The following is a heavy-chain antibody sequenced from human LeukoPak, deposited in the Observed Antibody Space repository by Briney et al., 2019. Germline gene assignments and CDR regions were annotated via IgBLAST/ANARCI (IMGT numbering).Heavy chain of an antibody. CDR1: GYTFTGYY. J-gene: IGHJ5*02. CDR3: ARARGDIVVVPAAIWFDT. CDR2: IKPNNGGT. V-gene: IGHV1-2*02. Sequence: ASVKVSCKASGYTFTGYYMHWVRRAPGQGLEWMGWIKPNNGGTNYAQKFQGRVTMTRDTSISTAYMELSRLRSDDTAVYYCARARGDIVVVPAAIWFDTWGQGTLVTVSS. D-gene: IGHD2-2*01.